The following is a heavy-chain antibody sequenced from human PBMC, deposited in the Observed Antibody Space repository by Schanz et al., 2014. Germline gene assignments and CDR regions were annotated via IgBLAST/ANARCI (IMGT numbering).Heavy chain of an antibody. CDR1: GFTFSTDA. CDR2: ISASGGDT. CDR3: ARDLPRTFLFDY. J-gene: IGHJ4*02. V-gene: IGHV3-23*04. Sequence: EVQLVESGGGLVQPGGSLRLSCSASGFTFSTDAMSWVRQAPGKGLEWLSVISASGGDTYYADSVKGRFTISRDNAKNSLYLQMDSLRAEDTAVYYCARDLPRTFLFDYWGQGTLVTVSS.